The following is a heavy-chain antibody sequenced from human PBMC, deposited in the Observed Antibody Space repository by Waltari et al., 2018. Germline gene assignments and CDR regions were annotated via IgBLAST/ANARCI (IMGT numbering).Heavy chain of an antibody. CDR1: GFTFRSFA. D-gene: IGHD7-27*01. J-gene: IGHJ4*02. CDR2: ISYDGSNK. Sequence: QVQLVESGGCLVQPRRSMRLSCAASGFTFRSFAIHWVRQAPGKGLEWVAVISYDGSNKYYADSVKGRFTISRDNSKNTLYLQMNSLRAEDTAVYYCALASSLLGIFDYWGQGTLVTVSS. V-gene: IGHV3-30-3*01. CDR3: ALASSLLGIFDY.